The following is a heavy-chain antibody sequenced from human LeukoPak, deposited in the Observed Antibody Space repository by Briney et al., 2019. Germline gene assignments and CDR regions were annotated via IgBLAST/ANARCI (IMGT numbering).Heavy chain of an antibody. CDR1: GFTFRSYW. CDR2: IKEDGSEK. Sequence: PGGSLRLSCAASGFTFRSYWMSWVRQAPGKGLEWVANIKEDGSEKYYVDSVKGRFTISRDNAQNSLYLQMNSLRAEDTAVYYCARLVATIYGWFDPWGQGTLVTVSS. CDR3: ARLVATIYGWFDP. D-gene: IGHD5-12*01. J-gene: IGHJ5*02. V-gene: IGHV3-7*04.